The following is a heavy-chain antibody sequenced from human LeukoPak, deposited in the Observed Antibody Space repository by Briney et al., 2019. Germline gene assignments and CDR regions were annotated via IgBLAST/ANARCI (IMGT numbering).Heavy chain of an antibody. V-gene: IGHV1-18*01. CDR1: GYTFTSYG. Sequence: ASVTVSCKASGYTFTSYGISWVRQAPGQGLEWMGWISAYNGNTSYAQKLQGRVTMTTDTSTSTPYMELRSLRSDDTAVYYCARDPDTAMVTGYYGMDVWGQGTTVTVSS. CDR2: ISAYNGNT. J-gene: IGHJ6*02. CDR3: ARDPDTAMVTGYYGMDV. D-gene: IGHD5-18*01.